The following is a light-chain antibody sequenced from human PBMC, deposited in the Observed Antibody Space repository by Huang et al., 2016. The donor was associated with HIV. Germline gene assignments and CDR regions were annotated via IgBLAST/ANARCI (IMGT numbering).Light chain of an antibody. Sequence: DIQTTQSPSSLSASVGDRVTITCQASQDITNHLNWYQQKPGKAPKLLIYDASTLETGVPSRFSGSGSGTDFTFTIASLQPEDVATYYCQQYDNPHLSFGGGTKVEIK. CDR2: DAS. V-gene: IGKV1-33*01. J-gene: IGKJ4*01. CDR1: QDITNH. CDR3: QQYDNPHLS.